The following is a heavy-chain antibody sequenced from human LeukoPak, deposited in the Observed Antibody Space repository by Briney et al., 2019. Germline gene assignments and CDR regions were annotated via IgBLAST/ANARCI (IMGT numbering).Heavy chain of an antibody. CDR2: INHSGST. J-gene: IGHJ4*02. CDR1: GGSISSSSYY. CDR3: ARSEQWLIQQYFDY. D-gene: IGHD6-19*01. V-gene: IGHV4-39*07. Sequence: SETLSLTCTISGGSISSSSYYWGWIRQPPGKGLEWIGEINHSGSTNYNPSLKSRVTISVDTSKNQFSLKLSSVTAADTAVYYCARSEQWLIQQYFDYWGQGTLVTVSS.